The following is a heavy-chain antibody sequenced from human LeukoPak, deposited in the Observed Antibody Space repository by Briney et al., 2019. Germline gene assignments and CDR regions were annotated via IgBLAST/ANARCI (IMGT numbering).Heavy chain of an antibody. CDR1: GYTFTSYG. V-gene: IGHV1-18*01. CDR2: ISAYNGNT. J-gene: IGHJ6*03. Sequence: ASVKVSCKASGYTFTSYGISWVRQAPGQGLEWMGWISAYNGNTNYAQKLQGRVTMTTDTSTSTAYMELRSLRSDDTAVYYCARFQILMFGGFINNNYYRDVGGKGTTV. D-gene: IGHD3-10*02. CDR3: ARFQILMFGGFINNNYYRDV.